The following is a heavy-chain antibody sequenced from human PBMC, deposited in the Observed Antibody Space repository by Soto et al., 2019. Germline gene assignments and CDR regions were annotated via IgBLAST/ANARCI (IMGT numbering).Heavy chain of an antibody. D-gene: IGHD3-9*01. CDR2: IYHSGST. CDR1: GGSISSGGYY. Sequence: SETLSLTCSVSGGSISSGGYYWSWVRQPPGKGLEWIGEIYHSGSTNYNPSLKSRVTISVDKSKNQFSLKLSSVTAADTAVYYCASGILTGYSYFDYWGQGTLVTVSS. V-gene: IGHV4-4*02. J-gene: IGHJ4*02. CDR3: ASGILTGYSYFDY.